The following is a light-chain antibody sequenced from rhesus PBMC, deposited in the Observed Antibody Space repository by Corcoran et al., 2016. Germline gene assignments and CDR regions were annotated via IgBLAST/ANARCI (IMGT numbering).Light chain of an antibody. CDR1: QDISSW. V-gene: IGKV1-19*01. J-gene: IGKJ4*01. Sequence: QMTQSPSSLSASVGDKVTITCHASQDISSWLAWYQQKPGKAPKHLIYVASSVQTGVPSRFSGSGCGTDYTLTISRLQPEDFATYYCQQYDDLPLTFVGRTKVEIK. CDR3: QQYDDLPLT. CDR2: VAS.